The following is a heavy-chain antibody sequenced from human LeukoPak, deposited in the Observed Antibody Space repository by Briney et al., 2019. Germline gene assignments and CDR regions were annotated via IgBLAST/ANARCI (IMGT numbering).Heavy chain of an antibody. Sequence: GGSLRLSCAASGFTFSSYAMSWVRQAPGKGLEGVSVISRSGGPTYYADSVKGRFTISRDNSKNTLYLQMNSLRADDTAVYYCAKGAWGGGDCCPFDYWGQGSLVTVSS. CDR2: ISRSGGPT. CDR3: AKGAWGGGDCCPFDY. V-gene: IGHV3-23*01. J-gene: IGHJ4*02. CDR1: GFTFSSYA. D-gene: IGHD2-21*02.